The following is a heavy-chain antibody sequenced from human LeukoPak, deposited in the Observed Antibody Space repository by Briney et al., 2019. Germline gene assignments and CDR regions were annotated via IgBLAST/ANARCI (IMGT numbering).Heavy chain of an antibody. CDR2: ISGSSSLI. CDR1: GFTFSYYS. J-gene: IGHJ6*03. V-gene: IGHV3-21*01. Sequence: GGSLRLSCAASGFTFSYYSMNWVRQAPGRGLEWVSCISGSSSLIFYSDSVRGRFTISRDNAKNLLYLHMNSLRVEDTAVYYCAKVDRGDYSSSPVPYYNYYMNVWGKGTTVTVSS. CDR3: AKVDRGDYSSSPVPYYNYYMNV. D-gene: IGHD6-13*01.